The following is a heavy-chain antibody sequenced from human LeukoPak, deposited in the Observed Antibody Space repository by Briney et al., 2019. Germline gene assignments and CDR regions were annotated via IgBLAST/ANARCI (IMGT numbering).Heavy chain of an antibody. V-gene: IGHV3-23*01. CDR3: AKALRPTGLYDGYYFDC. CDR1: GITFSSYA. Sequence: PGGSLRLSCAASGITFSSYAMGWVRQAPGNGLEWVAVIRGSGSSTYYADSVKGRFTISRDNSKNTLYLQVNSLRAEDTAVYYCAKALRPTGLYDGYYFDCWGQGPLVTVS. D-gene: IGHD5/OR15-5a*01. CDR2: IRGSGSST. J-gene: IGHJ4*02.